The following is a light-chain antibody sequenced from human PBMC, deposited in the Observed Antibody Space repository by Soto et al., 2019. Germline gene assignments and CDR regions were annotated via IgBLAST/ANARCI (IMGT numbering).Light chain of an antibody. CDR1: QSISSY. CDR3: QQSYSTPIT. J-gene: IGKJ5*01. Sequence: DIRMTQSPSSLSASVGDRVTITCRASQSISSYLNWYQQKPGKAPKLLIYASSSLQSGVPSRFSGSGSGTDFTRTISSLQPEDFATYYCQQSYSTPITFGQGTRLEIK. CDR2: ASS. V-gene: IGKV1-39*01.